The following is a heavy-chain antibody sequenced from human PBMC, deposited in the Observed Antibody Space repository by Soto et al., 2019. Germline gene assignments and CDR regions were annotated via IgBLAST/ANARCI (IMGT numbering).Heavy chain of an antibody. V-gene: IGHV3-15*01. J-gene: IGHJ4*02. D-gene: IGHD5-12*01. Sequence: GGSLRLSCAASGFTFSNAWVSWVRQAPGKGLEWVGRIKSKTDGGTTDYAAPVKGRFTISRDDSKNTLYLQMNSLKTEDTAVYYCTTSTTDIVATTTGFDYWGQGTLVTVSS. CDR3: TTSTTDIVATTTGFDY. CDR2: IKSKTDGGTT. CDR1: GFTFSNAW.